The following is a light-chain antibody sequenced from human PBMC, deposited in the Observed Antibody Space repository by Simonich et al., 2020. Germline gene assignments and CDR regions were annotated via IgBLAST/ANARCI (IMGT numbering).Light chain of an antibody. V-gene: IGKV1-5*03. CDR1: QSISSW. CDR2: TAS. CDR3: QQYNSYSPT. Sequence: DIQMTQSPSPLSASVGDRVTITCRASQSISSWLAWYQPKPGKAPKLLIYTASSLESGVPSRFSGSGSGTEFTLTISSLQPDDFATYYCQQYNSYSPTFGGGTKVEIK. J-gene: IGKJ4*01.